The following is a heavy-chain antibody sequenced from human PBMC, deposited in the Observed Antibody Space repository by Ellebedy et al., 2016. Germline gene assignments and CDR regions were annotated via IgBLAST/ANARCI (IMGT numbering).Heavy chain of an antibody. D-gene: IGHD2-21*02. CDR2: IWYDGSNK. V-gene: IGHV3-33*01. CDR1: GFTFSSYG. J-gene: IGHJ4*02. CDR3: ASCKGGDCYPHFDY. Sequence: GESLKISCAASGFTFSSYGMHWVRQAPGKGLEWVAVIWYDGSNKYYADSVKGRFTISRDNSKNTLYLQMNSLRAEDTAVYYCASCKGGDCYPHFDYWGQGTLVTVSS.